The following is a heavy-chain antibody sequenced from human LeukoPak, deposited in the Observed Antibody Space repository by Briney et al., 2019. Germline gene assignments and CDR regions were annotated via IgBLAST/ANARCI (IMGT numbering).Heavy chain of an antibody. CDR2: MRYDATKK. Sequence: GGSLRLSCAASGFTFSSYWMSWVRQAPGKGLEWVAFMRYDATKKYYADSVKGRFTISRDNSKNTVFLQINSLGPDDTSVYYCARSVMMYASTYYFHYWGQGTLVTVSS. CDR1: GFTFSSYW. V-gene: IGHV3-30*02. D-gene: IGHD2-8*01. J-gene: IGHJ4*02. CDR3: ARSVMMYASTYYFHY.